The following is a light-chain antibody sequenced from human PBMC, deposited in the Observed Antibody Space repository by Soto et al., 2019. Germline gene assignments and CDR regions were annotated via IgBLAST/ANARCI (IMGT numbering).Light chain of an antibody. V-gene: IGKV3-11*01. CDR1: QSVSSY. J-gene: IGKJ2*01. Sequence: EIVLTQSPAPLPLSPGERTTLSCRASQSVSSYLAWYQQKPGQAPRLLIYDASNRATGIPARFSGSGSGTDFTLTISSLEPEDFAVYYGQQRSYWPPYTFGQGTKLEIK. CDR2: DAS. CDR3: QQRSYWPPYT.